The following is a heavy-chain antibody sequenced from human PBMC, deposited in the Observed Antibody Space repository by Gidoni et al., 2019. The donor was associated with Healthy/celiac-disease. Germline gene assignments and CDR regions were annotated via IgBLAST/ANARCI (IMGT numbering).Heavy chain of an antibody. CDR2: INHSGST. CDR1: GGSFSGYY. V-gene: IGHV4-34*01. Sequence: QVQLQQWGAGLLKPSETLSLTCAVYGGSFSGYYWGWIRQPPGKGLEWIGEINHSGSTNYNPSLKSRVTISVDTSKNQFSLKLSSVTAADTAVYYCARGLRDSGSYLAFDIWGQGTMVTVSS. D-gene: IGHD1-26*01. J-gene: IGHJ3*02. CDR3: ARGLRDSGSYLAFDI.